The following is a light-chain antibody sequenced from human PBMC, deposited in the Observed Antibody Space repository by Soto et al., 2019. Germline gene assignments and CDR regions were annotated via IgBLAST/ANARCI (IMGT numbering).Light chain of an antibody. Sequence: QSALTQPASVSGSPGQSITTSCTGTSNDIGAYNYVSWYQHHPGRAPKLIIYEVTNRPSGVSNRFSGSKSGNTASLTISGLRTEDEADYYCSSYTSSSTLYVFATGTKLTVL. CDR2: EVT. CDR3: SSYTSSSTLYV. CDR1: SNDIGAYNY. J-gene: IGLJ1*01. V-gene: IGLV2-14*01.